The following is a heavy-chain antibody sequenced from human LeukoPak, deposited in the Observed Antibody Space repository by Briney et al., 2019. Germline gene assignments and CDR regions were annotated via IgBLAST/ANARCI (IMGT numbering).Heavy chain of an antibody. CDR1: GYTFTGYY. D-gene: IGHD5-18*01. CDR2: INPNSGGT. V-gene: IGHV1-2*02. Sequence: ASVKVSCKTSGYTFTGYYMHWVRQAPGHGLEWMGWINPNSGGTNYAQKFQGRVTMTRDTSISTAYLEVSRLRSDDTAVYYCARDKDTAMANWFDPWGQGTLVTVSS. CDR3: ARDKDTAMANWFDP. J-gene: IGHJ5*02.